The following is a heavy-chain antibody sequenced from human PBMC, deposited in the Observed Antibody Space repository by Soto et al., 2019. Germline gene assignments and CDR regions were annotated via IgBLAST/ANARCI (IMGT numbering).Heavy chain of an antibody. Sequence: PGGSLRLSCAASGFTFSSYAMSWVRQAPGKGLEWVSAISGSGGSTYYADSVKGRFTISRDNSKNTLYLQMNSLRAEDTAVYYCAKVGYCSGGSCYSWVAFDIWAQGTMVTVSS. D-gene: IGHD2-15*01. CDR1: GFTFSSYA. CDR3: AKVGYCSGGSCYSWVAFDI. J-gene: IGHJ3*02. V-gene: IGHV3-23*01. CDR2: ISGSGGST.